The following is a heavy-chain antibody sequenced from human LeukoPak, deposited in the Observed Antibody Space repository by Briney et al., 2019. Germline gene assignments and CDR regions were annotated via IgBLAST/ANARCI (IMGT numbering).Heavy chain of an antibody. CDR1: GGSISDYD. CDR2: ISDRGGA. Sequence: SETLSLTCSVSGGSISDYDWSWIRQPPGKEPEWLGNISDRGGATYNPSLKSRVTVSVGTSKTHFSLELSSVTAADTAVYYCARLPSHWGQGTLVTVSS. CDR3: ARLPSH. V-gene: IGHV4-59*08. J-gene: IGHJ4*02.